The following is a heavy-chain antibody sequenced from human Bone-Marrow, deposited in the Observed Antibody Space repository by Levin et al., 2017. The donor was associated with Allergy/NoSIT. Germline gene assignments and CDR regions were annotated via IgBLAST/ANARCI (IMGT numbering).Heavy chain of an antibody. V-gene: IGHV1-8*01. CDR1: GYTFTSYD. D-gene: IGHD4-17*01. Sequence: ASVKVSCKASGYTFTSYDINWVRQATGQGLEWMGWMNPNSGNTGYAQKFQGRVTMTRNTSISTAYMELSSLRSEDTAVYYCARRTALRDPVDYWGQGTLVTVSS. CDR2: MNPNSGNT. J-gene: IGHJ4*02. CDR3: ARRTALRDPVDY.